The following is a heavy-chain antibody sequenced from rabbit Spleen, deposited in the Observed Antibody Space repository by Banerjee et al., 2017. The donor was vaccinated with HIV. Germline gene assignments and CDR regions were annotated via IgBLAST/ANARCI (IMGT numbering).Heavy chain of an antibody. D-gene: IGHD8-1*01. Sequence: QSLEESGGDLVKPGGTLTLICTASGFSFSSGYDMSWVRQAPGKGLEWISCIAGSSSGFTYSATWAKGRFTCSKTSSTTVTLQLTSLAAADTATYFCARDAGSGHYIDGYFDLWGPGTLVTVS. CDR1: GFSFSSGYD. J-gene: IGHJ4*01. V-gene: IGHV1S40*01. CDR2: IAGSSSGFT. CDR3: ARDAGSGHYIDGYFDL.